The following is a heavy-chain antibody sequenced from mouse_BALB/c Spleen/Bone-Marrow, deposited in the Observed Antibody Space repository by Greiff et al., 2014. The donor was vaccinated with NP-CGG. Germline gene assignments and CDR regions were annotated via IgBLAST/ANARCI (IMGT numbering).Heavy chain of an antibody. CDR1: GFTFSSYG. V-gene: IGHV5-6*01. CDR2: ISPGAGCI. CDR3: ASHRHGNGVYYYTMDY. J-gene: IGHJ4*01. D-gene: IGHD2-1*01. Sequence: DVLLEESGGDLVKPGGSLKLSCAASGFTFSSYGMSWVRQTPGKRLEWVATISPGAGCIYYPDSVKGQFTISRDNAKNTLYLQMSRLKSKHTAMYYGASHRHGNGVYYYTMDYWGQGTSVTVSS.